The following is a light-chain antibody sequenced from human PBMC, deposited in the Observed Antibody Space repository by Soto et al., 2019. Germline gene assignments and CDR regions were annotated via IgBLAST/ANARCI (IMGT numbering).Light chain of an antibody. J-gene: IGKJ1*01. Sequence: DIQMTQSPSTLSASVGDRVTITCRASQSISSWLAWYQQKPGQAPKLLIYKASSIESGIPSRFSGSGSGTEITLTISRLQPDDFVSYCCQQYNSYPVTFGQGTKVEIK. CDR1: QSISSW. CDR3: QQYNSYPVT. CDR2: KAS. V-gene: IGKV1-5*03.